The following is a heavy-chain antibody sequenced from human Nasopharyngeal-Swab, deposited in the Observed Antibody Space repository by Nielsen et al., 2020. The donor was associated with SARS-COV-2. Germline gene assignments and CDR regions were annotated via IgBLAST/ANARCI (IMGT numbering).Heavy chain of an antibody. V-gene: IGHV3-21*01. CDR1: GFTFSSYS. Sequence: GESLKISCAASGFTFSSYSMNWVRQAPGKGLEWVSSISSSSSYIYYADSVKGRFTISRDNAKNSLYLQMNSLRAEDTAVYYCASDSSPTGRHGMAVWGHGTTVPVSS. J-gene: IGHJ6*02. CDR2: ISSSSSYI. CDR3: ASDSSPTGRHGMAV. D-gene: IGHD6-13*01.